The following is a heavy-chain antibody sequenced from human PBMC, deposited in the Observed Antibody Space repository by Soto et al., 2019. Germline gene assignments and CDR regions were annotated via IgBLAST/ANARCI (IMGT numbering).Heavy chain of an antibody. D-gene: IGHD3-10*01. CDR2: INYRGNT. J-gene: IGHJ5*02. V-gene: IGHV4-30-4*01. Sequence: SETLSLTCTVSGYSISSADYYWSWIRQPPGKGLEWIGSINYRGNTYYNPSLKSRVTISLDTSKSQFSLKLSSVAAADTAVYYCASFGVSSKNWLDPWGQGTLVTVSS. CDR1: GYSISSADYY. CDR3: ASFGVSSKNWLDP.